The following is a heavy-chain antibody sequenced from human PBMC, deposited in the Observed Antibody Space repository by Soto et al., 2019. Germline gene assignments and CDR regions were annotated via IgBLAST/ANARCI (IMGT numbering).Heavy chain of an antibody. J-gene: IGHJ6*02. CDR1: GYTFTSYG. V-gene: IGHV1-18*01. Sequence: ASVKVSCKASGYTFTSYGISWVRQAPGQRLEWMGWINAGNGNAKYSQKFQGRVTITRDTSTSTAYMELRSLRSDDTAVYYCASYHLNSYYYGMDVWGQGTTVTVSS. CDR2: INAGNGNA. CDR3: ASYHLNSYYYGMDV.